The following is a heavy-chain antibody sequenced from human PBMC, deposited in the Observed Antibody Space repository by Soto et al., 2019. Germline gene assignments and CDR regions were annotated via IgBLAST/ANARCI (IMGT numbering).Heavy chain of an antibody. J-gene: IGHJ4*02. CDR2: INHSGSI. D-gene: IGHD3-16*01. V-gene: IGHV4-34*01. Sequence: QGQLHQWGAGLLKPSETLSLTCAVYDGSLSGHYWSWIRQPPGMGLAWIGEINHSGSINYNPSLSRPVTIPLDTGKNQIALRQTSVTAADTAVYYCARDPKGGALGYWGQGTLVTVAS. CDR1: DGSLSGHY. CDR3: ARDPKGGALGY.